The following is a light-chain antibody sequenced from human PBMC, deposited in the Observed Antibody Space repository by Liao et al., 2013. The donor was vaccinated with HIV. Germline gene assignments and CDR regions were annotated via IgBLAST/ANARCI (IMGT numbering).Light chain of an antibody. CDR2: QDT. V-gene: IGLV3-1*01. CDR3: QAWDSTTEV. CDR1: KLGDEY. J-gene: IGLJ3*02. Sequence: SYELTQPPSVSVSPGQTASITCSGDKLGDEYASWYQQKPGQSPVLVIYQDTRRPSGIPERFSGSNSGNTATLTISGTQAMDEADYYCQAWDSTTEVFGGGTKLTVL.